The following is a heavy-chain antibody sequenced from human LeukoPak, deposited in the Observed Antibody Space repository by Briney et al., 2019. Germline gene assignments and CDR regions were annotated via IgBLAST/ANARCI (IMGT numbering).Heavy chain of an antibody. V-gene: IGHV3-23*01. CDR2: ISGSGGST. CDR3: AKGSYFDWLLYNPFDY. D-gene: IGHD3-9*01. CDR1: GFTFSSYA. J-gene: IGHJ4*02. Sequence: GGSLRLSCAASGFTFSSYAMSWVRQAPGKGLEWVSAISGSGGSTYYADSVKGRFTISRDNSKNTLYLQMNSLRAEDTAVYYCAKGSYFDWLLYNPFDYWGQGTLVTVS.